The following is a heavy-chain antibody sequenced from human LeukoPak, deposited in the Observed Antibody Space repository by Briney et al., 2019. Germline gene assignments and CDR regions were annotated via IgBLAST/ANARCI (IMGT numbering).Heavy chain of an antibody. Sequence: KPSETLSLTCTVSGGSISSSSYYWGWIRQPPGKGLEWIGSIYYSGSTYYNPSLKSRVTISVDTSKNQFSLKLSSVTAADTAVYYCARQGVLEWLLFRAFDIWGQGTMVTVSS. V-gene: IGHV4-39*01. D-gene: IGHD3-3*01. CDR3: ARQGVLEWLLFRAFDI. CDR2: IYYSGST. J-gene: IGHJ3*02. CDR1: GGSISSSSYY.